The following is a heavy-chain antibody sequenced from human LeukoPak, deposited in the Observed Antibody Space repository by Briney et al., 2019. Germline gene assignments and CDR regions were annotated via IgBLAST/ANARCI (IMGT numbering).Heavy chain of an antibody. J-gene: IGHJ4*02. CDR3: SRAGLSEGYSYGSHFDY. CDR2: IRSRPFGGTT. V-gene: IGHV3-49*03. D-gene: IGHD5-18*01. CDR1: GFTFGDYA. Sequence: QPGRSLRLSCTTSGFTFGDYAMSWFRLPPGKGLEWVSYIRSRPFGGTTEYAASVKDRFTILRDDSKSVAYLLMNSLKTEDTAVYFCSRAGLSEGYSYGSHFDYWGQGTLVTVSS.